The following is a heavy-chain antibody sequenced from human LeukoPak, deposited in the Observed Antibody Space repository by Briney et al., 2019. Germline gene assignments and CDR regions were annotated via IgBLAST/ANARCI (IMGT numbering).Heavy chain of an antibody. V-gene: IGHV3-21*01. CDR2: ISSSSSYI. J-gene: IGHJ4*02. CDR1: GFTFSSYS. CDR3: ARDGEFLYDCVWGSYREFDY. Sequence: GGSLRLSCAASGFTFSSYSMNWVRQAPGKGLEWVSSISSSSSYIYYADSVKGRFTISRDNAKNSLYLQMNSLRAEDTAVYYCARDGEFLYDCVWGSYREFDYWGQGTLVTVSS. D-gene: IGHD3-16*02.